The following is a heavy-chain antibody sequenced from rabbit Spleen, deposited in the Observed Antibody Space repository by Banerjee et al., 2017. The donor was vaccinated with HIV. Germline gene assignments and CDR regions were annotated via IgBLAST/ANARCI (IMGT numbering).Heavy chain of an antibody. V-gene: IGHV1S40*01. CDR3: ARGSATMTMVITGYYLTL. Sequence: QSLEESGGGLVKPGASLTLTCKASGFSFSSGYDMCWVRQAPGKGLEWIACIYNGDIGSRTYYATWAKGRFTISKTSTTVTLQMTSLTAADTATYFCARGSATMTMVITGYYLTLWGPGTLVTVS. CDR1: GFSFSSGYD. D-gene: IGHD2-1*01. CDR2: IYNGDIGSRT. J-gene: IGHJ4*01.